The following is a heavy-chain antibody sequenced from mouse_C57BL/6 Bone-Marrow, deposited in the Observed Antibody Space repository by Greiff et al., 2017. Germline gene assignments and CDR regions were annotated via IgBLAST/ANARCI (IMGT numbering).Heavy chain of an antibody. V-gene: IGHV3-8*01. D-gene: IGHD2-4*01. CDR2: ISYSGST. J-gene: IGHJ2*01. Sequence: VQLQQSGPGLAKPSQSLSLTCSVTGYSITSDYWNWIRKFPGNKLEYMGYISYSGSTYYNPSLKSRISITRDTSNNQYYLQLNSVTTEDTATYYCARSYYYYDGGGLFDYWGQGTTLTVSS. CDR1: GYSITSDY. CDR3: ARSYYYYDGGGLFDY.